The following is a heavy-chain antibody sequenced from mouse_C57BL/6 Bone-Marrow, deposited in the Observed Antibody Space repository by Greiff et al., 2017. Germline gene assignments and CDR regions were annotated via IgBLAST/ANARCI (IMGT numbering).Heavy chain of an antibody. D-gene: IGHD1-1*01. CDR2: INPNNGGT. V-gene: IGHV1-26*01. CDR3: ARLIYYYGSSYWYFDV. J-gene: IGHJ1*03. CDR1: GYTFTDYY. Sequence: VQLQQSGPELVKPGASVKISCKASGYTFTDYYMNWVKQSHGKSLEWIGDINPNNGGTSYNQKFKGKATLTVDKSSSTAYMELRSLTSEDSAVYHCARLIYYYGSSYWYFDVWGTGTTVTVSS.